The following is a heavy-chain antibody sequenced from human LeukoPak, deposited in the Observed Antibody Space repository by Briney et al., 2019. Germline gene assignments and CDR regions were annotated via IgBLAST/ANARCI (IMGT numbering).Heavy chain of an antibody. CDR1: GFTFSSYA. D-gene: IGHD3-9*01. CDR3: AKGVLRYFDWSTYPFDY. Sequence: GGSLRLSCAASGFTFSSYAMRWVRQAPGKGLEWVSAISGSGGSTYYADSVKGRFTISRDNSKNTLYLQMNSLRAEDTAVYYCAKGVLRYFDWSTYPFDYWGQGTLVTVSS. CDR2: ISGSGGST. V-gene: IGHV3-23*01. J-gene: IGHJ4*02.